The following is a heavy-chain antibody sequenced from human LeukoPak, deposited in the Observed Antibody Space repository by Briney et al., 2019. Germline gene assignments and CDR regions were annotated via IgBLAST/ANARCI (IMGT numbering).Heavy chain of an antibody. CDR1: GFTFSDSA. CDR2: IRSKANSYAT. Sequence: PGGSLKLSCAASGFTFSDSAMHWVRQASGKGLEWVGRIRSKANSYATAYAASVKGRFTISRDDSKNTAYLQMNSLKTEDTAVYYCLLSNLHYYYYYMDVWGKGTTVTVSS. CDR3: LLSNLHYYYYYMDV. J-gene: IGHJ6*03. V-gene: IGHV3-73*01.